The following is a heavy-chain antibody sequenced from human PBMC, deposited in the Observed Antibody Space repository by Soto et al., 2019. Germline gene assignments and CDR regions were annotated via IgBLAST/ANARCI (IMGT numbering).Heavy chain of an antibody. D-gene: IGHD1-26*01. Sequence: ASVKVSCKASGYTFISYPIHWVRQAPGQRLECMGWINPANGDTRYSQKFQGRVTITRDTSATTAYMDLNSLIPDDTAIYYCAKSGSLDYWGQGTPVTVPQ. J-gene: IGHJ4*02. CDR3: AKSGSLDY. V-gene: IGHV1-3*01. CDR1: GYTFISYP. CDR2: INPANGDT.